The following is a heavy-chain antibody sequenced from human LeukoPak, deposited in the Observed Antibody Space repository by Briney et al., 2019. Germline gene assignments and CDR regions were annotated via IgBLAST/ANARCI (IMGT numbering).Heavy chain of an antibody. Sequence: GGSLRLSCAASGFTFSSYWMSWVRQAPGKGLEWVANIKQDGSEKYYVDSVKGRFTISRDNAKNPLYLQMNSLRAEDTAVYYCASHYGDYSFFDYWGQGTLVTVSS. V-gene: IGHV3-7*02. D-gene: IGHD4-17*01. CDR1: GFTFSSYW. J-gene: IGHJ4*02. CDR2: IKQDGSEK. CDR3: ASHYGDYSFFDY.